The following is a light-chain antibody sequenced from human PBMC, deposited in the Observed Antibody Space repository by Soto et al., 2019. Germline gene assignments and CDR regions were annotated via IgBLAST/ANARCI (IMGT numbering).Light chain of an antibody. CDR2: DAS. CDR3: QQFNSYPP. J-gene: IGKJ2*01. Sequence: AIQLTQSPSSLSASVGDRVTITCRASQGVSSALAWYQQKPGEAPKLLIYDASSLESGVPSRFSGSGSATDFTLTISSLQPEDFATYYCQQFNSYPPFGQGTKLEIK. V-gene: IGKV1-13*02. CDR1: QGVSSA.